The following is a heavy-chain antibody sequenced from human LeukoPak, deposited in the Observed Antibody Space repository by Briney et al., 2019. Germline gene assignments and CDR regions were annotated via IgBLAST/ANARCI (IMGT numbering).Heavy chain of an antibody. CDR2: ISNDGSNT. D-gene: IGHD3-10*01. V-gene: IGHV3-30*04. J-gene: IGHJ4*02. Sequence: GGSLRLSCAVSGFTISYYAMHWFRQAPGKGLEWVAVISNDGSNTDYADSVKGRFTISRDNSKNTVYLQLNSLRPGDTAVYYCATDGSGSPGDYWGQGTLVTVSS. CDR1: GFTISYYA. CDR3: ATDGSGSPGDY.